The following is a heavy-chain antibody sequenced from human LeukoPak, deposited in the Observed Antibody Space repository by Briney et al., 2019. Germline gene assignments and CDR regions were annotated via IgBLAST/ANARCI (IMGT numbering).Heavy chain of an antibody. CDR3: AKDLPYRQVDY. V-gene: IGHV3-21*01. CDR2: ISSSSSYI. Sequence: GSLRLSCTASGFTFSTYSMNWVRQAPGKGLEWVSSISSSSSYIYYADSVKGRFTISRDNSKNTLHMQMNSLTVKDTAVYYCAKDLPYRQVDYWGQGTLVTVSS. CDR1: GFTFSTYS. J-gene: IGHJ4*02.